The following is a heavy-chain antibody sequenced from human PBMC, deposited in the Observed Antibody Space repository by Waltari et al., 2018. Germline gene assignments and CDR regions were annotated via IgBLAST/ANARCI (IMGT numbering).Heavy chain of an antibody. Sequence: QVQLVESGGGVVQPGRSLRLSCAASGFTFSSYGMHWVRTAPGKGLEWVAVIWYDGSNKYYADSVKGRFTISRDNSKNTLYLQMNSLRAEDTAVYYCARDPTYYDSSGYYFDYWGQGTLVTVSS. V-gene: IGHV3-33*01. D-gene: IGHD3-22*01. CDR1: GFTFSSYG. CDR3: ARDPTYYDSSGYYFDY. CDR2: IWYDGSNK. J-gene: IGHJ4*02.